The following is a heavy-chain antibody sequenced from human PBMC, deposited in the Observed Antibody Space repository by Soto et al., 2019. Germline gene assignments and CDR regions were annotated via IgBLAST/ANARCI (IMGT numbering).Heavy chain of an antibody. CDR3: ARDHFEYSSSTRHGLTY. D-gene: IGHD6-6*01. V-gene: IGHV1-3*01. CDR1: GYTFTSYA. Sequence: QVQLVQSGAEVKKPGASVKVSCKASGYTFTSYAMHWVRQAPGQRLEWMGWINAGNGNTKYSQKFQGRVTITRDTSASTAYMELSSLRSEDTAVYYCARDHFEYSSSTRHGLTYWGQGTLVTVSS. J-gene: IGHJ4*02. CDR2: INAGNGNT.